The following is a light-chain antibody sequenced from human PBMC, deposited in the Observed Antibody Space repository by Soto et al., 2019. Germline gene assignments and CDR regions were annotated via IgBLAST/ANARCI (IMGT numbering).Light chain of an antibody. J-gene: IGKJ4*01. V-gene: IGKV3-11*01. Sequence: EVVLTQSPATLSLSPGERATLSCRASHGLPNYLAWYQQKPGQAPRLLIYDTSNRATGVPARFSGSGSGTDFTLTISSLEPEDFALYYCQQRTNWPLTFGGGTKVEI. CDR3: QQRTNWPLT. CDR2: DTS. CDR1: HGLPNY.